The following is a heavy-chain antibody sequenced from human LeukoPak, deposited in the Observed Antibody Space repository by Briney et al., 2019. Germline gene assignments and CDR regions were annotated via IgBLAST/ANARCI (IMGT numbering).Heavy chain of an antibody. CDR2: ISSSSSYT. V-gene: IGHV3-11*06. D-gene: IGHD5-18*01. Sequence: GGSLRLSCAASGFTFSDYYMSWIRQAPGKGLGWVSFISSSSSYTNYADSVKGRFAISRDNTKNSLYLQMNNLRAEDTAVYYCARGGYRYEYWGQGTLVTVSS. CDR3: ARGGYRYEY. J-gene: IGHJ4*02. CDR1: GFTFSDYY.